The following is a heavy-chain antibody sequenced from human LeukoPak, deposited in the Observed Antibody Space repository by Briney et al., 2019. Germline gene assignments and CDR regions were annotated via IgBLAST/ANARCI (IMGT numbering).Heavy chain of an antibody. CDR1: GGSVSSGRYY. CDR2: IYYSGST. V-gene: IGHV4-61*01. J-gene: IGHJ5*02. D-gene: IGHD3-10*01. CDR3: ASSDGRGVLFDP. Sequence: SETLSFTCTVSGGSVSSGRYYWSWIRQPPGKGLEWIGYIYYSGSTNYNPSLKSRVTISVDTSKNQFSLKLSSVTAADTAVYYCASSDGRGVLFDPWGQGTLVTVSS.